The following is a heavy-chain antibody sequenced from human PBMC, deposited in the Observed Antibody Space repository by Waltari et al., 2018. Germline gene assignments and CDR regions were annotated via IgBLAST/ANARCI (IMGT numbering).Heavy chain of an antibody. CDR3: ARGRSYYYDSSGSTDFDY. Sequence: QVQLVQSGAEVKKPGSSVKVSCKASGGTFSSYAISWVRQAPGQGLEWMGGRIPIFGTANYAQKFQGRVTITADESTSTAYMELSSLRSEDTAVYYCARGRSYYYDSSGSTDFDYWGQGTLVTVSS. CDR1: GGTFSSYA. J-gene: IGHJ4*02. CDR2: RIPIFGTA. V-gene: IGHV1-69*01. D-gene: IGHD3-22*01.